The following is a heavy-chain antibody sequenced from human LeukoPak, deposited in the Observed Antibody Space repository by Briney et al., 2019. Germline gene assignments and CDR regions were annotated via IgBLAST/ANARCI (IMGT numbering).Heavy chain of an antibody. CDR3: ATSQTTSGRYGNAFDI. D-gene: IGHD6-19*01. J-gene: IGHJ3*02. CDR1: AFTFSSYW. CDR2: TKQDVSEK. Sequence: GGSLRLSCVASAFTFSSYWMSWVRPAPGRGRGWVANTKQDVSEKYYVDSLKGRFTIYRDNAKNSLHLQMNSLRGEDTALYYCATSQTTSGRYGNAFDIWGQGTMVTVSS. V-gene: IGHV3-7*01.